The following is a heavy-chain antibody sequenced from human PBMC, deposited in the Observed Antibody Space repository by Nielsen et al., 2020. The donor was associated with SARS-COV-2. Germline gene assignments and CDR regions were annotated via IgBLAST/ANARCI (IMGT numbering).Heavy chain of an antibody. V-gene: IGHV1-3*01. CDR3: ARGQITIFGVVIFGMDV. J-gene: IGHJ6*02. D-gene: IGHD3-3*01. CDR1: GYTFTSYD. CDR2: INAGNGNT. Sequence: ASVKVSCKASGYTFTSYDINWVRRATGQGLEWMGWINAGNGNTKYSQKFQGRVTITRDTSASTAYMELSSLRSEDTAVYYCARGQITIFGVVIFGMDVWGQGTTVTVSS.